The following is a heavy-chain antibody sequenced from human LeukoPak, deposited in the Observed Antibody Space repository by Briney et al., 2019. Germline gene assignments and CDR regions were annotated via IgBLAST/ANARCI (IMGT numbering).Heavy chain of an antibody. CDR3: ARESSEKYYFDF. CDR1: GYTFTSYY. V-gene: IGHV1-46*01. D-gene: IGHD6-19*01. J-gene: IGHJ4*02. Sequence: ASVKVSCKASGYTFTSYYMHWVRQAPGQGPEWMGMIKPGDGGTWNAPKFQDRVTMTRDTSTNTIYMELRSLTSEDTAVYHCARESSEKYYFDFWGQGTLLTVSS. CDR2: IKPGDGGT.